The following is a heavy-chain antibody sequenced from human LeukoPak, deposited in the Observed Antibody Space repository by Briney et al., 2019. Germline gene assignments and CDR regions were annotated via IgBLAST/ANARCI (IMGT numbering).Heavy chain of an antibody. CDR2: IIPIFGTA. Sequence: SVKVSCKASGGTFSSYAISWVRQAPGQGLEWMGGIIPIFGTANYAQKFQGRVTITTDESTSTAYMELSSLRSEDTAVYYCASGAGYSSGWYWVADYWGQRTLVTVSS. V-gene: IGHV1-69*05. J-gene: IGHJ4*02. D-gene: IGHD6-19*01. CDR3: ASGAGYSSGWYWVADY. CDR1: GGTFSSYA.